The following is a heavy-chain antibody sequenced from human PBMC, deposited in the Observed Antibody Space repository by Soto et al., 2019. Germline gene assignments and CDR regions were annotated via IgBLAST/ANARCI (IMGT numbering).Heavy chain of an antibody. CDR3: AKERRYYGSGGNWFDP. CDR1: GFTFSSYA. Sequence: EVQLLESGGGLVQPGGPLRLSCAASGFTFSSYAMSWVRQAPGKGLEWVSAISGSGGSTYYADSVKGRFTISRDNSKNTLYLQMNSLRAEDTAVYYCAKERRYYGSGGNWFDPWGQGTLVTVSS. V-gene: IGHV3-23*01. D-gene: IGHD3-10*01. CDR2: ISGSGGST. J-gene: IGHJ5*02.